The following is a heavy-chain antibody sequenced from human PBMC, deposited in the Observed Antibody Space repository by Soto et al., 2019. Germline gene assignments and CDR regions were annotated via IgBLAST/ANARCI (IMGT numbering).Heavy chain of an antibody. J-gene: IGHJ5*02. V-gene: IGHV4-59*01. CDR1: GGSISSYY. D-gene: IGHD1-1*01. Sequence: SETLSLTCTVSGGSISSYYWSWIRQPPGKGLEWIGYIYYSGSTNYNPSLKSRVTISVDTSKNQFSLKLSSVTAADTAVYYCARSIFLSFSAPRTVWFDPWGQGTLVTVSS. CDR3: ARSIFLSFSAPRTVWFDP. CDR2: IYYSGST.